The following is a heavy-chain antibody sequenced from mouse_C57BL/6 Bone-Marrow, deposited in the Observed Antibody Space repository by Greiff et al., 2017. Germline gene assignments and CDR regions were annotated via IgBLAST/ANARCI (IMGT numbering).Heavy chain of an antibody. D-gene: IGHD3-2*02. CDR3: ARELRLRQAWFAY. CDR2: ISSGGSYT. J-gene: IGHJ3*01. Sequence: EVMLVESGGDLVKPGGSLKLSCAASGFTFSSYGMSWVRQTPDKRLEWVATISSGGSYTYYPDSVKGRFTISRDNAKNTLYLQMSSLKSEDTAMYYCARELRLRQAWFAYWGQGTLVTVSA. V-gene: IGHV5-6*02. CDR1: GFTFSSYG.